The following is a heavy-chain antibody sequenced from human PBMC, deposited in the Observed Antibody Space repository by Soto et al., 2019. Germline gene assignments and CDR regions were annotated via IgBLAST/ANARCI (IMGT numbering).Heavy chain of an antibody. Sequence: PSETLSLTCTVSGGSISGGDYYWTWIRQPPGKGLEWIGYIYHNGITYYNPSLKSRVTISLDTSKNQFSLRLNSVTAADTAVYYCAIALSGYSGYDYIDSWGQGTLVTVSS. J-gene: IGHJ4*02. V-gene: IGHV4-30-4*01. CDR2: IYHNGIT. CDR3: AIALSGYSGYDYIDS. D-gene: IGHD5-12*01. CDR1: GGSISGGDYY.